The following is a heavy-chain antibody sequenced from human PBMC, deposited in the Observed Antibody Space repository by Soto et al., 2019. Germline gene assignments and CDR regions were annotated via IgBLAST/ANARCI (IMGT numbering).Heavy chain of an antibody. CDR1: GFKFSNFA. CDR3: AKAPWVYSSPWFFFDY. J-gene: IGHJ4*02. V-gene: IGHV3-23*01. Sequence: EVQLLQSGGGLVQPGGSLRLSCAASGFKFSNFAMRWIRQAPGEGLEWVSGINGGGGHTDYADSVKGRFTIFRANSKNTLYLQMRSLRVEDTAVYYCAKAPWVYSSPWFFFDYWGQGSLVTVSS. CDR2: INGGGGHT. D-gene: IGHD3-22*01.